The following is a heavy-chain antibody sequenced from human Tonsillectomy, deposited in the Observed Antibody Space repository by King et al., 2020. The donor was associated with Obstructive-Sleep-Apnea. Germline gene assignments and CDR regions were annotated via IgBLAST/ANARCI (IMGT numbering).Heavy chain of an antibody. CDR3: AKDVGATQAEGLDY. CDR1: GFIFSTYG. J-gene: IGHJ4*02. CDR2: ISYDGSKK. D-gene: IGHD1-26*01. V-gene: IGHV3-30*18. Sequence: VQLVESGGGVVQPGRSLRLSCAASGFIFSTYGMHWVRQAPGKGLEWVAVISYDGSKKYYADSVKGRFTISRDNSKNTLYLQMNSLRPEDTAVYYCAKDVGATQAEGLDYWGQGTLVTVSS.